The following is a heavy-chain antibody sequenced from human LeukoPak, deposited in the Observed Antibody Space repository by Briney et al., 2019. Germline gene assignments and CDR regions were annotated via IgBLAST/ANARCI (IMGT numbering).Heavy chain of an antibody. Sequence: PGGSLRLSCAASGFTFSSYGMHWVRQAPGKGLEWVAVIWYDGSNKYYADSVKGRFTISRDNSKNTLYLQMNSLRAEDTAVYYCARDSDSQWLVRWYFDLWGRGTLVTVSS. CDR3: ARDSDSQWLVRWYFDL. V-gene: IGHV3-33*01. J-gene: IGHJ2*01. CDR2: IWYDGSNK. D-gene: IGHD6-19*01. CDR1: GFTFSSYG.